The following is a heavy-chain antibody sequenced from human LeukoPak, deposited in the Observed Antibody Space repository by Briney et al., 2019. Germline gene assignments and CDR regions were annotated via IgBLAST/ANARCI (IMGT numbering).Heavy chain of an antibody. J-gene: IGHJ3*02. D-gene: IGHD3-3*01. CDR3: ARDQSRFWSGYYTLEFAFDI. Sequence: GGSLRLSCAASGFTFSSYGMHWVRRAPGKGLEWVAVISYDGSNKYYADSVKGRFTISRDNSKNTLYLQMNSLRAEDTAVYYCARDQSRFWSGYYTLEFAFDIWGQGTMVTVSS. CDR1: GFTFSSYG. CDR2: ISYDGSNK. V-gene: IGHV3-30*03.